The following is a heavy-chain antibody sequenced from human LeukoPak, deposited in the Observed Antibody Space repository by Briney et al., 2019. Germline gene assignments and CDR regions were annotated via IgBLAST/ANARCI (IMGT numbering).Heavy chain of an antibody. CDR1: RFTFSNAW. CDR2: IKSKGDGETT. CDR3: AIDEPNYAPYDFDY. D-gene: IGHD4/OR15-4a*01. J-gene: IGHJ4*02. V-gene: IGHV3-15*01. Sequence: GGSLRLSCAASRFTFSNAWMNWVRQAPGKGLEWVGRIKSKGDGETTDYAAPVQGRFTISRDDSNNMVYLQMNSLKVEDTAVYYCAIDEPNYAPYDFDYWGQGTLVTVSS.